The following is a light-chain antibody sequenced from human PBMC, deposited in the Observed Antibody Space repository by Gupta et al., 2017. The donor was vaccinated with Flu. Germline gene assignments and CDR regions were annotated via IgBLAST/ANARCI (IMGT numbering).Light chain of an antibody. CDR2: YAS. CDR3: QQYDNRPPAFT. CDR1: QESANH. J-gene: IGKJ3*01. V-gene: IGKV1-33*01. Sequence: RVTITCHASQESANHLIWYQQKSRKSPRLLILYASNLEPGVPARFSGSGSETHFTVIISSMQPEDSATYYCQQYDNRPPAFTFGPGTRVDL.